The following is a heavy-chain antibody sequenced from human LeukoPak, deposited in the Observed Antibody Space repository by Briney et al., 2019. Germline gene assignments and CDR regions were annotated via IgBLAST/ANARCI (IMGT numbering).Heavy chain of an antibody. CDR1: GGSISSGDYY. V-gene: IGHV4-30-4*01. D-gene: IGHD7-27*01. Sequence: KTSETLSLTCTVSGGSISSGDYYWSWIRRPPGKGLEWIGYIYYSGSTYYNPSLKSRVTISVDTSKNQFSLKLSSVTAADTAVYYCARDALVTGGYWFDPWGQGTLVTVSS. CDR2: IYYSGST. J-gene: IGHJ5*02. CDR3: ARDALVTGGYWFDP.